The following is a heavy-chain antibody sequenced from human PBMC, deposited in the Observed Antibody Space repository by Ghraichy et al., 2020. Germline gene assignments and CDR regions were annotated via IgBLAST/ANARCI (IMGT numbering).Heavy chain of an antibody. CDR1: GFTFSSYW. Sequence: GGSLRLSCAASGFTFSSYWMHWVRQAPGKGLVWVSRINRDGSSTNYADSVKGRFTISRDNAKNTFYLQMNSLRAEDTAVYYCASPSVQASDAFDIWGQGTMVTVSS. D-gene: IGHD3-10*01. CDR3: ASPSVQASDAFDI. J-gene: IGHJ3*02. V-gene: IGHV3-74*01. CDR2: INRDGSST.